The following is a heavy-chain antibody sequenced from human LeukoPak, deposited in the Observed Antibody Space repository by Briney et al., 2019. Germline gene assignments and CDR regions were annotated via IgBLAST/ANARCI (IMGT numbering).Heavy chain of an antibody. J-gene: IGHJ3*02. CDR3: ASAGDSSDYYYFSAFDI. D-gene: IGHD3-22*01. CDR2: IYPGDSDT. CDR1: GYTSSNCW. Sequence: GESLKISCKGSGYTSSNCWIGWVRQMPGKGLEWIGIIYPGDSDTTYSPSFQGQVTISPDKTISTAYLQWSSLKASDTAMYYCASAGDSSDYYYFSAFDIWGQGTMVTVSS. V-gene: IGHV5-51*01.